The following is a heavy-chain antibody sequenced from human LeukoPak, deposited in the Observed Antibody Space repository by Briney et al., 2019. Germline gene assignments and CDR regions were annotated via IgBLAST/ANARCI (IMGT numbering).Heavy chain of an antibody. CDR3: ATGPYRGTFDY. V-gene: IGHV1-46*01. CDR2: INPSGGNT. J-gene: IGHJ4*02. CDR1: GYTFIRSY. D-gene: IGHD3-16*01. Sequence: ASVKVSCKASGYTFIRSYMHWVRQAPGQGLEWMGLINPSGGNTIYAQKFQGRVSMTRDTSTSTVYMELSSLRSEDAAVYYCATGPYRGTFDYWGQGTLVTVSS.